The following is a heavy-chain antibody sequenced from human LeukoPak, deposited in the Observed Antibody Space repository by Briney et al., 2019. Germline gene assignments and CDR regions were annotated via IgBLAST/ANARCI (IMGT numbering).Heavy chain of an antibody. CDR3: ARVSTTSMLEDAFDI. D-gene: IGHD2-8*01. CDR1: GFTFSSYW. CDR2: IKQDGSEK. J-gene: IGHJ3*02. V-gene: IGHV3-7*01. Sequence: GGSLRLSCAASGFTFSSYWMSWVRQAPGKGLEWVANIKQDGSEKYYVDSVKGRFTIPRDNAKNSLYLQMNSLRAEDTAVYYCARVSTTSMLEDAFDIWGQGTMVTVSS.